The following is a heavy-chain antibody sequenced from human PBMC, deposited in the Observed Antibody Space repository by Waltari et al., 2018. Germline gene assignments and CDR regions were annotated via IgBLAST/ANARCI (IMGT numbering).Heavy chain of an antibody. D-gene: IGHD2-15*01. CDR1: GFTFSSYA. CDR3: AKEPVVAATWGPDY. Sequence: EVQLLESGGGLVQPGGSLRLSCAASGFTFSSYAMSWVRQAPGKGLEGVSAIRGSGGRTYDADSVKGRFTIARDNSKNTLYLQMNSLRAEDTAVYYCAKEPVVAATWGPDYWGQGTLVTVSS. CDR2: IRGSGGRT. J-gene: IGHJ4*02. V-gene: IGHV3-23*01.